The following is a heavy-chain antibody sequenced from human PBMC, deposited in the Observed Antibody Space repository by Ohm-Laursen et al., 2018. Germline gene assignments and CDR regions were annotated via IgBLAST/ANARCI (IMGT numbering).Heavy chain of an antibody. CDR1: GFTFSSYW. D-gene: IGHD1/OR15-1a*01. CDR2: IKQDGSEK. CDR3: ARVMRAGNTGYAFDI. J-gene: IGHJ3*02. V-gene: IGHV3-7*03. Sequence: SLRLSCAASGFTFSSYWMSWVRQAPGKGLEWVANIKQDGSEKYYVDSVKGRFTISRDNSKNTLYLQMDSLRTEDTAVYYCARVMRAGNTGYAFDIWGQGTMVTVSS.